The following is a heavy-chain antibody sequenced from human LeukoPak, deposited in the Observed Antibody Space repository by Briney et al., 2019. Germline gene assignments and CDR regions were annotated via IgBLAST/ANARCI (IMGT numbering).Heavy chain of an antibody. J-gene: IGHJ4*02. CDR1: GFTFSSHS. CDR2: ISSSSSTI. Sequence: GGSLRLSCATSGFTFSSHSMNWVRQAPGKGLEWVSYISSSSSTIYYADSVKGRFTISRDNAKNSLYLQMNSLRAEDTAVYYCARGAYYYEDWGQGTLVTVSS. V-gene: IGHV3-48*01. CDR3: ARGAYYYED. D-gene: IGHD3-22*01.